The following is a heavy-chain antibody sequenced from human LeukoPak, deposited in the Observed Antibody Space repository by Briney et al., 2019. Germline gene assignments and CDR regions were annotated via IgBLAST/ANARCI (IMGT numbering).Heavy chain of an antibody. V-gene: IGHV1-8*01. CDR3: ARGSRMVRGVIIDGGGY. J-gene: IGHJ4*02. Sequence: ASVKVSCKASGYTFTSYDINWVRQATGQGLEWMGWMNPNSGNTGYAQKFQGGVTMTRNTSISTAYMELSSLRSEDTAVYYCARGSRMVRGVIIDGGGYWGQGTLVTVSS. CDR2: MNPNSGNT. CDR1: GYTFTSYD. D-gene: IGHD3-10*01.